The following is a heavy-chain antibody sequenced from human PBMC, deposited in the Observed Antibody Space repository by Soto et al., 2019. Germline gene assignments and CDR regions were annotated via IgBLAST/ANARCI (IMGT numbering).Heavy chain of an antibody. CDR2: ISGSGGSP. Sequence: GGTLRLTCAVSGVSLYRYNMSCVGQASGKGLEWVSSISGSGGSPSYADSVQGRFTISRDNSRNTLSLQLNSLRAEDTATYYFSEAGCSGSLCYVPFYWGHGTLVTVSS. D-gene: IGHD5-12*01. V-gene: IGHV3-23*01. CDR3: SEAGCSGSLCYVPFY. J-gene: IGHJ4*01. CDR1: GVSLYRYN.